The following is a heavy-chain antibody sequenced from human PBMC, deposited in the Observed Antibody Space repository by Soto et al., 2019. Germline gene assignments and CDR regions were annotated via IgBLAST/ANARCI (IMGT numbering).Heavy chain of an antibody. Sequence: EVQLVESGGGLVQSGGSLRLSCAASGFTFTNYWMHWVRQAPGKGLVWVSRIDNDGGGTSYADSVKDRFTIPRDNAKNTLYLQMNSLRPEDTAIYYCGSVFEYWGQGILVTVSS. J-gene: IGHJ4*02. V-gene: IGHV3-74*01. CDR2: IDNDGGGT. CDR1: GFTFTNYW. CDR3: GSVFEY.